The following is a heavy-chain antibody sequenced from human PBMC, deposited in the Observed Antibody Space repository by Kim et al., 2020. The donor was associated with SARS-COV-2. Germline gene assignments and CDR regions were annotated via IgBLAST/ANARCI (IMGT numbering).Heavy chain of an antibody. CDR3: ARETYYYDSSWFDY. Sequence: GGSLRLSCAASGFTFSNYSMNWVRQAPGKGLEWVSSISTSSRYIYYADSVKGRFTISRDNAKNSLYLQMNSLRAEDTAVYYCARETYYYDSSWFDYWGQGTLVTVSS. CDR1: GFTFSNYS. V-gene: IGHV3-21*01. D-gene: IGHD3-22*01. CDR2: ISTSSRYI. J-gene: IGHJ4*02.